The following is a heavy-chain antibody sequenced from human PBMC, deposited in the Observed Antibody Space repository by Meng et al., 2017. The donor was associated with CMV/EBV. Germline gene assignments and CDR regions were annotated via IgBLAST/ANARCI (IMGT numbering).Heavy chain of an antibody. V-gene: IGHV3-9*01. CDR2: ISWNSGSI. Sequence: SLKISCAASGFTFDDYAMHWVRQAPGKGLEWVSGISWNSGSIGYADSVKGRFTISRDNAKNSLYLQMNSLRAEDTAVYYCARDRNIVVVPAAMGYWGQGTLVTVSS. J-gene: IGHJ4*02. CDR3: ARDRNIVVVPAAMGY. CDR1: GFTFDDYA. D-gene: IGHD2-2*01.